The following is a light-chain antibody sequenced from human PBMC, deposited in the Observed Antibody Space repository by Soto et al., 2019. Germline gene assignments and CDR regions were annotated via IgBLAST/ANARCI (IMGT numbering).Light chain of an antibody. CDR3: QVWDSASDHVV. J-gene: IGLJ2*01. V-gene: IGLV3-21*02. CDR1: TIGSKS. CDR2: DDS. Sequence: SYELTQPTSVSVAPGQTARIPCGGDTIGSKSVHWYQQKPGQAPVLVVYDDSDRPSGIPERFSGSNSGSTATLAIIRVEAGDEADYYCQVWDSASDHVVFGGGTKLTVL.